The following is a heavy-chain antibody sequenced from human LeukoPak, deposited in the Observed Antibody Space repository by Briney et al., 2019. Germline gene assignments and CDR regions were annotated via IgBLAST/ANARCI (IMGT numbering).Heavy chain of an antibody. CDR1: AYPFPGYY. Sequence: ASVQVSCQASAYPFPGYYMHWVRQAPGQGLEWMGWISAYNGNTNYAQKLQGRVTMTTDTSTSTAYMELRSLRSDDTAVYYCARDDALVATGSFDYWGQGTLVTVSS. D-gene: IGHD5-12*01. J-gene: IGHJ4*02. CDR3: ARDDALVATGSFDY. V-gene: IGHV1-18*04. CDR2: ISAYNGNT.